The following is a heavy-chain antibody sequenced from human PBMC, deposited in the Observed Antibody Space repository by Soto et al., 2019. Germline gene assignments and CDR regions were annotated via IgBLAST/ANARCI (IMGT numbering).Heavy chain of an antibody. CDR1: GFTFSSYS. J-gene: IGHJ5*02. CDR2: ISSSSSYI. V-gene: IGHV3-21*01. D-gene: IGHD2-2*01. Sequence: GGSLRLSCAAPGFTFSSYSMNWVRQAPGKGLEWVSSISSSSSYIYYADSVKGRFTISRDNAKNSLYLQMNSLRAEDTAVYYCAREPKVPAAISWFDPWGQGTLVTVSS. CDR3: AREPKVPAAISWFDP.